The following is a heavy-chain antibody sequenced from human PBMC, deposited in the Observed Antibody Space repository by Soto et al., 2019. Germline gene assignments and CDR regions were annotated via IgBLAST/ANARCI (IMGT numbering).Heavy chain of an antibody. CDR1: GGSIGSYY. CDR3: ARGTSIVGATSLDY. CDR2: IYYSGST. D-gene: IGHD1-26*01. Sequence: SETLSLTCSVSGGSIGSYYWRWVRQPPGKGLEWIGYIYYSGSTNYNPSLKSRVTISVDTSKNQFSLKLSSVTAADTAVYYCARGTSIVGATSLDYWGQGTLVTVSS. J-gene: IGHJ4*02. V-gene: IGHV4-59*01.